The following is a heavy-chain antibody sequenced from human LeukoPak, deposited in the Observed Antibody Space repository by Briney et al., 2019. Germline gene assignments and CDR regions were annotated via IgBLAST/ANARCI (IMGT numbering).Heavy chain of an antibody. J-gene: IGHJ4*02. CDR2: INPSGGST. CDR3: ARNTGVAATPGDC. D-gene: IGHD2-15*01. Sequence: ASVKVSCKASGYTFTSYYMHWVRQAPGQGLEWMGIINPSGGSTSYAQKFQGRVTMTRDTSTSTVYMELSSLRSDDTAVYYCARNTGVAATPGDCWGQGTLVTVSS. V-gene: IGHV1-46*01. CDR1: GYTFTSYY.